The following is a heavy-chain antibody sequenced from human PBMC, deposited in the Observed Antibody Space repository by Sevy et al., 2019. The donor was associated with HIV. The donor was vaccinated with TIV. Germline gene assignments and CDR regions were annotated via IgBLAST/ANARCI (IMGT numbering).Heavy chain of an antibody. D-gene: IGHD2-15*01. CDR1: GFTFSSYE. Sequence: GESLKISCEASGFTFSSYEMNWVRQAPGKGLEWVSYISSSGTTIKYADSVKGRFTISRDNAKNSLYLQMNSLRAEDTAVYYCARVVAYCSGGSCFPGYYYGMDVWGQGTTVTVS. V-gene: IGHV3-48*03. CDR2: ISSSGTTI. CDR3: ARVVAYCSGGSCFPGYYYGMDV. J-gene: IGHJ6*02.